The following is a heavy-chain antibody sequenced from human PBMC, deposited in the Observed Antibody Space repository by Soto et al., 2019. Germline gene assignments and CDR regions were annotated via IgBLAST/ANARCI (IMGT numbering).Heavy chain of an antibody. CDR3: ARDRRDGYKPYFEF. CDR1: GVCITTSF. D-gene: IGHD5-12*01. CDR2: ISFSGAT. V-gene: IGHV4-59*01. J-gene: IGHJ4*02. Sequence: PSCSMDIACTACGVCITTSFGSWIRQTPGKGLDWIGSISFSGATYSNPSLKGRAALSVDTSENHLSLTLNSVTSADTAVYFCARDRRDGYKPYFEFWGQGNQVTVYS.